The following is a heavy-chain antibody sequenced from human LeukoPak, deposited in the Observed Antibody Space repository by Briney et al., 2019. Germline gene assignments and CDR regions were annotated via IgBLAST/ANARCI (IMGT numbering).Heavy chain of an antibody. V-gene: IGHV3-11*04. D-gene: IGHD4-17*01. CDR1: GFTFSDYD. Sequence: KPGGSLRLSCAASGFTFSDYDMSWIRQAPGKGLEWVSYISSCCSGIYYADSVKGRFTISRANATNSLYLRMNRLRAEDTAVYYCARFHGANWFAPWGQGTLVTVSS. J-gene: IGHJ5*02. CDR2: ISSCCSGI. CDR3: ARFHGANWFAP.